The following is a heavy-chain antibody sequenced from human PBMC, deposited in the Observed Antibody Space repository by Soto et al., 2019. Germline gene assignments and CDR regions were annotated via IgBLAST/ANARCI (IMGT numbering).Heavy chain of an antibody. Sequence: ASVKVSCNASGYTFTSYAMHWVRQAPGQRLEWMGWINAGNGNTKYSQKFQGRVTITRDTSASTAYMELSSLRSEDTAVYYCARPLRWVTIFGVDPGGMDVWGQGTTV. V-gene: IGHV1-3*01. CDR1: GYTFTSYA. J-gene: IGHJ6*02. CDR2: INAGNGNT. D-gene: IGHD3-3*01. CDR3: ARPLRWVTIFGVDPGGMDV.